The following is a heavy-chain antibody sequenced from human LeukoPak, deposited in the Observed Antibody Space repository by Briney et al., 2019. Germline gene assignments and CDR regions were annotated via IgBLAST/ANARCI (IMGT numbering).Heavy chain of an antibody. CDR3: ARGYSSSWEHNWFDP. D-gene: IGHD6-13*01. CDR2: IIPIFGTA. V-gene: IGHV1-69*13. Sequence: ASVKVSCKASGGTFSSYAISGVRQAPGQGLEWMGGIIPIFGTANYAQKFQGRVTITADESTSTAYMELSSLRSEDTAVYYCARGYSSSWEHNWFDPWGQGTLVTVSS. CDR1: GGTFSSYA. J-gene: IGHJ5*02.